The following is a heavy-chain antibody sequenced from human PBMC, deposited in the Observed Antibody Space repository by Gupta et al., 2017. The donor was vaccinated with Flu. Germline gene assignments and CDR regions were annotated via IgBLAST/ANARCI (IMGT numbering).Heavy chain of an antibody. CDR2: ISRISRFI. D-gene: IGHD1-1*01. Sequence: QAPGKGLEWVSSISRISRFICYADSVKGRFSISRDNAKNSLYLQMNSLRAEDTAVYYCAKNKASGTTKGSFDIWGQGTMLTVSA. V-gene: IGHV3-21*06. CDR3: AKNKASGTTKGSFDI. J-gene: IGHJ3*02.